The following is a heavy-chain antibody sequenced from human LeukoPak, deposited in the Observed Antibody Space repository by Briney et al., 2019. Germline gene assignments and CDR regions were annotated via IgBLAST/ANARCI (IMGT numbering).Heavy chain of an antibody. D-gene: IGHD3-10*01. J-gene: IGHJ6*02. V-gene: IGHV3-15*01. CDR3: TTETYYYGSGT. CDR2: IKSKTDGGTT. Sequence: GGSLRLSCAASGFTLSSYGMHWVRQAPGKGLEWVGRIKSKTDGGTTDYAAPVKGRFTISRDDSKNTLYLQMNSLKTEDTAVYYCTTETYYYGSGTWGQGTTVTVSS. CDR1: GFTLSSYG.